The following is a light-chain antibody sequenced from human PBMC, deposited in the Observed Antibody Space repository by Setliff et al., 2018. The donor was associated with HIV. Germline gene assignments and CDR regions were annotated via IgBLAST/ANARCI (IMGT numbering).Light chain of an antibody. CDR3: CSYAGGYSYYAYV. V-gene: IGLV2-11*01. CDR1: SGDVGGYNY. CDR2: DVS. J-gene: IGLJ1*01. Sequence: QSALTQSRSVSGSPGQSVTISCTGTSGDVGGYNYVSWYQHHPGKAPKLLIYDVSKRPSGVPDRFSGSKSGNTASLTISGLRTEDESDYYCCSYAGGYSYYAYVFGSGTKVTVL.